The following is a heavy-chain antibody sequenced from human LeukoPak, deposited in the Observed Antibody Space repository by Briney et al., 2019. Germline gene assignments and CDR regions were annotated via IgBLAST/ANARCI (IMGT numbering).Heavy chain of an antibody. V-gene: IGHV3-30*03. D-gene: IGHD3-22*01. J-gene: IGHJ6*02. Sequence: PGRSLRLSCAASGFTFSSYGMHWVRQAPGKGLEWVAVISYDGSNKYYADSVKGRFTISRDNSKNTLYLQMNSLRAEDTAVYYCARAAYDSSGFPYYYYYYGMDVWGQGTTVTVSS. CDR1: GFTFSSYG. CDR3: ARAAYDSSGFPYYYYYYGMDV. CDR2: ISYDGSNK.